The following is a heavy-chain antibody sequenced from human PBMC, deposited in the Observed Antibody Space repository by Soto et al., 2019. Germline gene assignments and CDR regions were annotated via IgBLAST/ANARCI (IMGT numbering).Heavy chain of an antibody. J-gene: IGHJ5*02. CDR1: GFTFSSYS. V-gene: IGHV3-21*01. Sequence: PGGSLRLSCAASGFTFSSYSMNWVRQAPGKGLEWVSSISSSGSYIYYADSVKGRFTIPRDNAKNSLYLQMNSLRAEDTAVYYCARDYDQTREDIVVVPAAIGNWFDPWGQGTLVTVSS. D-gene: IGHD2-2*01. CDR2: ISSSGSYI. CDR3: ARDYDQTREDIVVVPAAIGNWFDP.